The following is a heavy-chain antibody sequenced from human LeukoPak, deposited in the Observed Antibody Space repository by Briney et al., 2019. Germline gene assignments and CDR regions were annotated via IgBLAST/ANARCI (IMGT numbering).Heavy chain of an antibody. CDR2: ISAYNGNT. J-gene: IGHJ4*02. CDR1: GYTFTSYG. D-gene: IGHD6-19*01. CDR3: ARGYSSGWYSNEYYFDY. V-gene: IGHV1-18*01. Sequence: ASVKVSCKASGYTFTSYGISWVRQAPGQGLEWMGRISAYNGNTNYAQKLQGRVTMTTDTSTSTAYMELRSLRSDDTAVYYCARGYSSGWYSNEYYFDYWGQGTLVTVSS.